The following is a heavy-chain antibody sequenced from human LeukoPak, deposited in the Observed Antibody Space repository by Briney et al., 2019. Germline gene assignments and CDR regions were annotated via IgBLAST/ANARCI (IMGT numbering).Heavy chain of an antibody. CDR3: ARVDRRDY. CDR1: GGSFSGYY. Sequence: SETLSLTCAVYGGSFSGYYWSWIRQPPGKGLEWIGEINHSGSTNYNPSLKSRVTISVDTSKNQFSLKPSSVTAADTAVYYCARVDRRDYWGQGTLVTVSS. J-gene: IGHJ4*02. V-gene: IGHV4-34*01. D-gene: IGHD3-9*01. CDR2: INHSGST.